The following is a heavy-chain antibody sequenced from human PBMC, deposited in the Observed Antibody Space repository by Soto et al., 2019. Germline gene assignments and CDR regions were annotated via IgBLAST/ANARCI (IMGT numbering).Heavy chain of an antibody. D-gene: IGHD2-15*01. J-gene: IGHJ3*02. CDR2: IMPGSSNI. CDR3: ALEKVAAASVHVFDI. CDR1: GFTFSIYG. V-gene: IGHV3-48*01. Sequence: EVQLVESGGGLVQPGGSLRLTCAASGFTFSIYGMNWVRQAPGKGLEWVSYIMPGSSNIFYADSVKGRFTISRDNDKNTLYLQMNSLRAEDTALYFCALEKVAAASVHVFDIWGQGTMVTVSS.